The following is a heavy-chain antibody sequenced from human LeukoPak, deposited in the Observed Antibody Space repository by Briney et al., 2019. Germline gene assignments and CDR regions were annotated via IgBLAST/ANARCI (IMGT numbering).Heavy chain of an antibody. Sequence: SETLSLTCSVSGDSISSYHWSWIRQPPGKGLEWIGYISNHGSANYNPSLNSPVTISVGTSKSQFFLDLSSVTAADTAVYYCARARYREDNNAYEGGYYFMDVWGKGTTVTVSS. CDR1: GDSISSYH. CDR3: ARARYREDNNAYEGGYYFMDV. D-gene: IGHD1-26*01. J-gene: IGHJ6*03. V-gene: IGHV4-59*01. CDR2: ISNHGSA.